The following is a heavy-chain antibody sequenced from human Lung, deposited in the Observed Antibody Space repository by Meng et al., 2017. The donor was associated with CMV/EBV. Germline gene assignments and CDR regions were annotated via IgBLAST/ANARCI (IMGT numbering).Heavy chain of an antibody. CDR1: GYTFTGYY. D-gene: IGHD6-6*01. CDR2: INPDRGGT. Sequence: SXXVSXKASGYTFTGYYIHWVRQAPGQGLVWMGWINPDRGGTDYPQKFQGRVTMTRDTSISTAYMELTRLTSDDTAVYYCAKAAYSSFARGGYYFDNWGQGTLVTVSS. J-gene: IGHJ4*02. CDR3: AKAAYSSFARGGYYFDN. V-gene: IGHV1-2*02.